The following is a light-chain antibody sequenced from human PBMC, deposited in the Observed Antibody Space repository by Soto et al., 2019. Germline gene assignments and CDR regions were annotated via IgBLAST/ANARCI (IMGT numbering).Light chain of an antibody. CDR2: AAS. CDR1: LGISNS. Sequence: DIQMTQSPASLSASVGDKITITCRANLGISNSLAWYQQKPGEVPKLLIYAASTLQSGVSSRFSGSGSGTHFTLTIDSLQPEDVGTYYCQRCDSAPRTFGQGTKVEIK. J-gene: IGKJ1*01. CDR3: QRCDSAPRT. V-gene: IGKV1-27*01.